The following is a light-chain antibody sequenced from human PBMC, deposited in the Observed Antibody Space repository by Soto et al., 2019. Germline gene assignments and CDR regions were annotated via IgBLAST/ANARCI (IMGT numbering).Light chain of an antibody. CDR2: EVS. CDR3: CSYAGSRTPLI. J-gene: IGLJ1*01. V-gene: IGLV2-23*02. Sequence: QSVLTQAASVSGSPGQSITISCTGTSSDVGSYNLVSWYQQHRGKAPKLMIYEVSKRPSGLSNRFSGSKSGNTASLTISGLQAEDEADYYCCSYAGSRTPLIFGTGTKVTVL. CDR1: SSDVGSYNL.